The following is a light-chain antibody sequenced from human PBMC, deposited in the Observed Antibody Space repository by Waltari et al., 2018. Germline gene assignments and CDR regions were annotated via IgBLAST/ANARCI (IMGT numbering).Light chain of an antibody. CDR2: GAS. CDR1: QSLDSNY. CDR3: QQYGSSPRYT. Sequence: EIVLTQSPGTLSLSPGERATLSCRASQSLDSNYLAWYQRKPGQAPRLVIYGASRRATGVPDRFSVSGSGTDFTLIISRLEPEDFAVYYCQQYGSSPRYTFGQGTRLEIK. V-gene: IGKV3-20*01. J-gene: IGKJ2*01.